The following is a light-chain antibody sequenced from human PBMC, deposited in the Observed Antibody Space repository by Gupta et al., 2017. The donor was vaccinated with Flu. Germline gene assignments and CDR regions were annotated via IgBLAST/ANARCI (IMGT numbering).Light chain of an antibody. V-gene: IGLV1-44*01. CDR3: AAWDDSPNAYV. CDR1: GSNIGRNT. CDR2: TNN. Sequence: SGSNIGRNTVNWYQLLPGKAPKLLIHTNNQRLSGVPDRFSGSRSGTSASLATSGLQSEDEANYYCAAWDDSPNAYVFGSGTKVTVL. J-gene: IGLJ1*01.